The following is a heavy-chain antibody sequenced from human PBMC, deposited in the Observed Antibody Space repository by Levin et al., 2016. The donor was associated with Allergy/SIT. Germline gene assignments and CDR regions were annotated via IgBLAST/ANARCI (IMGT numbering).Heavy chain of an antibody. CDR1: GFTFSNSW. CDR3: ASSVTTYYDF. V-gene: IGHV3-48*01. Sequence: GGSLRLSCAASGFTFSNSWMTWVRQAPGKGLEWLSYIYSSSSPIYYADSVRGRFTVSRDNAKNSLYLQMNSLRAEDTAVYYCASSVTTYYDFWGQGTLVTVSS. D-gene: IGHD4-17*01. J-gene: IGHJ4*02. CDR2: IYSSSSPI.